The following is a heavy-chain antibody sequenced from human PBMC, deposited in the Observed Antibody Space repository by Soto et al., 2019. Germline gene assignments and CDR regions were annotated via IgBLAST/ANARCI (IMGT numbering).Heavy chain of an antibody. CDR2: IYYSTNT. V-gene: IGHV4-30-4*01. D-gene: IGHD4-17*01. CDR1: GDSINSGDYS. CDR3: AREWGAYGVQRLDY. Sequence: QVQLQESGPGLVKPSQTLSLTCTVSGDSINSGDYSWNWIRQPPGKGLEWIGYIYYSTNTYYSPSLKRRLTISVLTSKNQLSLRLSYVTAADTAVYYCAREWGAYGVQRLDYWGQGTLVTVSS. J-gene: IGHJ4*02.